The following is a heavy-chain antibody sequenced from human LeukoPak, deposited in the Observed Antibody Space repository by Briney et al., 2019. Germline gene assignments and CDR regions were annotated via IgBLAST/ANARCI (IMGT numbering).Heavy chain of an antibody. D-gene: IGHD4-23*01. CDR3: MRVSRIDYSGNPEGDV. J-gene: IGHJ6*04. V-gene: IGHV4-59*12. CDR1: GVSISSSY. Sequence: PSETLSLTCTVSGVSISSSYWSWIRQSPGEGLEWIGYIYDSGSSKYNPSLKHRVTISVDASKNQFSLKLRSVTPADTAVYYCMRVSRIDYSGNPEGDVWGKGTTVTVSS. CDR2: IYDSGSS.